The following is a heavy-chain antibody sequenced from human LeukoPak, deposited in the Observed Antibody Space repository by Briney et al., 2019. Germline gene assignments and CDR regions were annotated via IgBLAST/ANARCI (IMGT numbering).Heavy chain of an antibody. CDR2: ISSSSYI. CDR3: AGDCSGGSCHTGWFDP. D-gene: IGHD2-15*01. J-gene: IGHJ5*02. V-gene: IGHV3-21*01. CDR1: GFTFSSYS. Sequence: GGSLRLSCAASGFTFSSYSMNWVRQAPGKGLEWVSSISSSSYIYYADSVKGRFTISRDNAKNSLYLQMNSLRAEDTAVYYCAGDCSGGSCHTGWFDPWGQGTLVTVSS.